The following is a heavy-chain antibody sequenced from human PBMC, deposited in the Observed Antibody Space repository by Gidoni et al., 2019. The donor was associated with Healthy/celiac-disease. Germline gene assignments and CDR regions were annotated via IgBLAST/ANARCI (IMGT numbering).Heavy chain of an antibody. Sequence: EVQLVESGGGLVQPGGSLRLSFAASGFTFIRHALRWVLHAPRKGLEWVSASSGSGGSTYYADSVKGRFTISRDNSKNTLYLQMNSLRAEDTAVYYCANSPYCSGGSCYSHGTDYYYYYYMDVWGKGTTVTVSS. D-gene: IGHD2-15*01. CDR3: ANSPYCSGGSCYSHGTDYYYYYYMDV. J-gene: IGHJ6*03. CDR2: SSGSGGST. CDR1: GFTFIRHA. V-gene: IGHV3-23*04.